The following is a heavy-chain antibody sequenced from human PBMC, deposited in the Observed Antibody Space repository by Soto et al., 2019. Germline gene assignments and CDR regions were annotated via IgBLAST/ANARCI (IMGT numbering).Heavy chain of an antibody. CDR2: MNPHSGST. V-gene: IGHV1-8*01. D-gene: IGHD2-8*02. CDR1: GYTFSSYE. J-gene: IGHJ3*02. CDR3: ARDDTGLGDSFDI. Sequence: GASVKVSCKASGYTFSSYEINWVRQAPGQGLEWMGWMNPHSGSTDCEQKFQGRVTMTRDTSISTAYMELSSLRSEDTAVYFCARDDTGLGDSFDIWGQGTMVTVS.